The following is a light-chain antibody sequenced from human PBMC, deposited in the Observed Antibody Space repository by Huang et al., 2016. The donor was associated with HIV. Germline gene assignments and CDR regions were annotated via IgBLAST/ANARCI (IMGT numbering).Light chain of an antibody. CDR1: QNINNT. CDR2: GAS. CDR3: QQYNNWPVT. J-gene: IGKJ2*01. Sequence: EIVMTQSPATLSVSPGEGDTLSCRASQNINNTLAWYQQRPGQAPRLLIYGASTRAIGIPARFSGSGSGTEFTLTISSLQPEDFAVYYCQQYNNWPVTFGQGTKLEI. V-gene: IGKV3D-15*01.